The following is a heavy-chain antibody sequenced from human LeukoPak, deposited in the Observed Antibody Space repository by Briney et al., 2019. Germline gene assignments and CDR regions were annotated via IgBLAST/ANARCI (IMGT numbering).Heavy chain of an antibody. J-gene: IGHJ4*02. Sequence: GGSLRLSCAVSGFTFSTYAVSCVRGSPGHGLEWVANIKQDGSEKYYVDSVKGRFTISRDNAKNSLYLQMNSLRAEDTAVYYCAVRGGRLDYWGQGSLVTVSS. CDR1: GFTFSTYA. D-gene: IGHD3-10*02. V-gene: IGHV3-7*03. CDR2: IKQDGSEK. CDR3: AVRGGRLDY.